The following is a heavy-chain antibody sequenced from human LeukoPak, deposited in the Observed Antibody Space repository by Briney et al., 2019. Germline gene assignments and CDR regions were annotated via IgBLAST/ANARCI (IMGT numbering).Heavy chain of an antibody. J-gene: IGHJ4*02. CDR3: AREGDYGAYIDY. CDR1: GYSISSGYY. D-gene: IGHD4-17*01. CDR2: IYHSGST. V-gene: IGHV4-38-2*02. Sequence: SETLSLTCAVSGYSISSGYYWGWIRQPPGKGLEWIGSIYHSGSTYYNPSLQSRVTISVDTSKNQFSLKLSSVTAADTAVYYCAREGDYGAYIDYWGQGTLVTVSS.